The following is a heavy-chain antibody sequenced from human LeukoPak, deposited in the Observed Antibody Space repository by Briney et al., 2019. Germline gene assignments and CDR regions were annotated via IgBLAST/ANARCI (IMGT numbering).Heavy chain of an antibody. V-gene: IGHV1-18*01. CDR1: GYTFTTYN. J-gene: IGHJ6*03. CDR3: ARDAEIGAYMDV. CDR2: ISGYNGNT. D-gene: IGHD2/OR15-2a*01. Sequence: ASVKVSCKAPGYTFTTYNINWVRQAPGQGLEWMGWISGYNGNTNYAQKLQGRVTMTTDTSTSTAYMELRSLKSDDTAVYYCARDAEIGAYMDVWGKGTTVTVSS.